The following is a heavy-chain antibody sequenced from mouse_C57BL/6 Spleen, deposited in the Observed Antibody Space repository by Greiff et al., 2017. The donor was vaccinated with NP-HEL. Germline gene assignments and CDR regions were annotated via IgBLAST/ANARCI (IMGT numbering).Heavy chain of an antibody. CDR3: TRRDSSGYVVDY. Sequence: VQLQQSGAELAKPGASVKLSCKASGYTFTSYWMHWVKQRPGQGLEWIGYINPSSGYTKYNQKFKDTATLPADKSSSTAYMQLSSLTDEDSAVYYCTRRDSSGYVVDYWGQGTTLTVSA. J-gene: IGHJ2*01. V-gene: IGHV1-7*01. CDR1: GYTFTSYW. CDR2: INPSSGYT. D-gene: IGHD3-2*02.